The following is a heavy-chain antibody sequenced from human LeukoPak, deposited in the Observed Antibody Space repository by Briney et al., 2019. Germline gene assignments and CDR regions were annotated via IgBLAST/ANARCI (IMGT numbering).Heavy chain of an antibody. D-gene: IGHD3-22*01. J-gene: IGHJ4*02. CDR1: GGSFSGYY. V-gene: IGHV4-34*01. Sequence: PSETLSLTCAVYGGSFSGYYWSWIRQPPGKGLEWIGEINHSGSTYYSPSLESRVTISVDTSKNQFSLKLSSVTAADTAVYYCARHPDYYDSGGYFFYFDYWGQGTLVTVSS. CDR2: INHSGST. CDR3: ARHPDYYDSGGYFFYFDY.